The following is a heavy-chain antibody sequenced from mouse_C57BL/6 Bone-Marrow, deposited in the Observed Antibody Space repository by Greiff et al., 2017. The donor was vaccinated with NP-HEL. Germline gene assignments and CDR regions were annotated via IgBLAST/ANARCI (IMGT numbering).Heavy chain of an antibody. Sequence: EVKLVESGGGLVQPGGSLKLSCAASGFTFSDYYMYWVRQTPEKRLEWVAYISNGGGSTYYPDTVKGRFTISRDNAKNTLYLQMSRLKSEDTAMYYCARQFITTVVGPAYWGQGTLVTVSA. D-gene: IGHD1-1*01. V-gene: IGHV5-12*01. CDR3: ARQFITTVVGPAY. CDR1: GFTFSDYY. CDR2: ISNGGGST. J-gene: IGHJ3*01.